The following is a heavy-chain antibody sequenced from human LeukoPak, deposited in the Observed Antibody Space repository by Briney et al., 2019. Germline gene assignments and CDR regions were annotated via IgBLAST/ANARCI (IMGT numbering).Heavy chain of an antibody. D-gene: IGHD3-22*01. CDR3: ARGVSEVVTRYYFDY. J-gene: IGHJ4*02. CDR1: GGTFSSYA. CDR2: IIPIFGTA. Sequence: SVTVSCKASGGTFSSYAISWVRQAPGQGLEWMGGIIPIFGTANYAQEFQGRVTITADESTSTAYMELSSLRSEDTAVYYCARGVSEVVTRYYFDYWGQGTLVTVSS. V-gene: IGHV1-69*13.